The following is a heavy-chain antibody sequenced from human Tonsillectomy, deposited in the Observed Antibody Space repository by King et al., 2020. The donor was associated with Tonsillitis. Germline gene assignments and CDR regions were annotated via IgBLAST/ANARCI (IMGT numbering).Heavy chain of an antibody. D-gene: IGHD6-19*01. CDR1: GGSISSSSYY. Sequence: QLQESGPGLVKPSETLSLTCTVSGGSISSSSYYWGWIRQPPGKGLEWIGSIYYSGSTYYNPSLKSRVTISVDTSKNQFSLKLSSVTAADTAVYYCARDGIAVAGLDYWGQGTLVTVSS. J-gene: IGHJ4*02. CDR3: ARDGIAVAGLDY. CDR2: IYYSGST. V-gene: IGHV4-39*07.